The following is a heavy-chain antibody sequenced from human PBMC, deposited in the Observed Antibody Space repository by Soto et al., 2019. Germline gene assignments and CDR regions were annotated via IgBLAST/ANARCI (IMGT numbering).Heavy chain of an antibody. V-gene: IGHV1-46*01. Sequence: ASVKVSCKASGYTFTSYYIHWVRQAPGQGLEWMGIINPSGGSTSYAQKFQGRVTMTRDTSTSTVYMELSSLRSEDTAVYYCAREAIFGVVIDYYYYGMDVWGQGTTVTVSS. D-gene: IGHD3-3*01. J-gene: IGHJ6*02. CDR1: GYTFTSYY. CDR3: AREAIFGVVIDYYYYGMDV. CDR2: INPSGGST.